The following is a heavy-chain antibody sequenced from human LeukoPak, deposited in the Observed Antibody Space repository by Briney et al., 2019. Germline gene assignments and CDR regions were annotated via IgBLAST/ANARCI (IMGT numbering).Heavy chain of an antibody. CDR1: GFSLSTSGMC. J-gene: IGHJ2*01. Sequence: SGPTLVNPTQTLTLTCTFSGFSLSTSGMCVSWIRQPPGKALEWLARIDWDDDKYYSTSLKTRLTISKDTSKNQVVLTMTNMDPVDTATYYCARMGIAAAGTGQVGWYFDLWGRGTLVNVSS. CDR3: ARMGIAAAGTGQVGWYFDL. D-gene: IGHD6-13*01. V-gene: IGHV2-70*11. CDR2: IDWDDDK.